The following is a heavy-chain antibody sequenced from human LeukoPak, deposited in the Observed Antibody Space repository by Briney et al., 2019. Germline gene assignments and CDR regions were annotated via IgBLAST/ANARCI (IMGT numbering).Heavy chain of an antibody. J-gene: IGHJ4*02. D-gene: IGHD3-3*01. V-gene: IGHV1-18*04. CDR3: ARDQLDGVVIIDY. CDR2: ISAYNGNT. Sequence: ASVKVSCKASGYTFTGYYMHWVRQAPGQGLEWMGWISAYNGNTNYAQKLQGRVTMTTDTSTSTAYMELRSLRSDDTAVYYCARDQLDGVVIIDYWGQGTLVTVSS. CDR1: GYTFTGYY.